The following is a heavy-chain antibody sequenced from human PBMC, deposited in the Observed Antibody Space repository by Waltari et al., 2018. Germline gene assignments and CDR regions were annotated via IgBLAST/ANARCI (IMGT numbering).Heavy chain of an antibody. V-gene: IGHV4-34*01. CDR3: ARDMGAARRTAGMDV. D-gene: IGHD6-6*01. CDR1: GGSFSGYY. J-gene: IGHJ6*03. CDR2: INHSGTT. Sequence: QVQLQQWGAGLLKPSETLSLTCAVYGGSFSGYYWSWIRKPPGKGLEWIGEINHSGTTNYTPSLNSRVPISVDTSKNQFSLKLSSVTAADTAVYYCARDMGAARRTAGMDVWGKGTTVTVSS.